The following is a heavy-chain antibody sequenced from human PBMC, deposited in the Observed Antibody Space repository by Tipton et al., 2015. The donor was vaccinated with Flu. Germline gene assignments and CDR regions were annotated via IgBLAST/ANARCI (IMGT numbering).Heavy chain of an antibody. V-gene: IGHV4-59*01. CDR1: GGSITSYY. Sequence: TLSLTCSVSGGSITSYYWSWIRQPPGKGLEWIGNTYYSGSTNYNPSLKSRVTISVDTPKNQFSLKLSSVTAADTAVYYCARAGIAAAGTAFDYWGQGTLVTVSS. J-gene: IGHJ4*02. CDR3: ARAGIAAAGTAFDY. CDR2: TYYSGST. D-gene: IGHD6-13*01.